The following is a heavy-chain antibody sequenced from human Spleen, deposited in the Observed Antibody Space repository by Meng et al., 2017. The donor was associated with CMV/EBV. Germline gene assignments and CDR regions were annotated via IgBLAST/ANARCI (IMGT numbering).Heavy chain of an antibody. Sequence: SETLSLTCAVYGGSLSGYFWSWIRQPPGKGLEWIAEINHTGTTNYNPSLKSRVTISVDTSRNQFSLRLSSVTAAVTAVYYCVRDRGIVVVPAPTYGMDVWGQGTTVTVSS. D-gene: IGHD2-2*01. V-gene: IGHV4-34*01. CDR1: GGSLSGYF. CDR3: VRDRGIVVVPAPTYGMDV. J-gene: IGHJ6*02. CDR2: INHTGTT.